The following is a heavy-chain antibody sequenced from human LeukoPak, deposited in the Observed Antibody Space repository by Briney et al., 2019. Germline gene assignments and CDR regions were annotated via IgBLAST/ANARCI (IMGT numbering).Heavy chain of an antibody. CDR2: IKQDGSEK. CDR3: ARRDIVVVPAAIFGAFDI. V-gene: IGHV3-7*03. J-gene: IGHJ3*02. CDR1: GFTFSSYE. D-gene: IGHD2-2*02. Sequence: PGGSLRLSCAASGFTFSSYEMNWVRQAPGKGLEWVANIKQDGSEKYYVDSVKGRFTISRDNAKNSLYLQMNSLRAEDTALYYCARRDIVVVPAAIFGAFDIWGQGTMVTVSS.